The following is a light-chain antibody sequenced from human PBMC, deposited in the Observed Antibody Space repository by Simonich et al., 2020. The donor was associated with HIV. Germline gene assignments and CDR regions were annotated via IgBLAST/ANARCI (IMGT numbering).Light chain of an antibody. CDR2: WAS. CDR1: QSVLYSSNNKNY. CDR3: QQYYSTPPT. J-gene: IGKJ1*01. V-gene: IGKV4-1*01. Sequence: DIVMTQSPDSLTVSLGERATIKRKSSQSVLYSSNNKNYLAWYQQKPGQPPKLLIYWASTRESGVPDRFSGSGSGTDFTLTVSSLQAEDVAIYYCQQYYSTPPTFGQGTKVEIK.